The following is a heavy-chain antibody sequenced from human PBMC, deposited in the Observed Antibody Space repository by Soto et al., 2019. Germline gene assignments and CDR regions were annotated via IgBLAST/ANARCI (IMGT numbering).Heavy chain of an antibody. Sequence: PGGSLRLSCAASGFTFSSYSMNWVRQAPGKGLEWVSSISSSSSYIYYADSVKGRFTISRDNAKNSLYLQMNSLRAEDTAVYYCARALCSGVSCYFDYYGMDVWGQGTTVTVSS. CDR1: GFTFSSYS. CDR3: ARALCSGVSCYFDYYGMDV. V-gene: IGHV3-21*01. D-gene: IGHD2-15*01. J-gene: IGHJ6*02. CDR2: ISSSSSYI.